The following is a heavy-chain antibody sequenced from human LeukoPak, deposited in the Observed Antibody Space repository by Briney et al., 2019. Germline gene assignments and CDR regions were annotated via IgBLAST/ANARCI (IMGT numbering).Heavy chain of an antibody. D-gene: IGHD2-2*01. V-gene: IGHV1-69*04. Sequence: SVKVSCKASGGTFSSYAISWVRQAPGQGLEWMGRIIPILGIANYAQKFQGGVTITADKSTSTAYMELSSLRAEDTAVYYCARDNPEYCSSTSCYSSLNWFDPWGQGTLVTVSS. J-gene: IGHJ5*02. CDR3: ARDNPEYCSSTSCYSSLNWFDP. CDR1: GGTFSSYA. CDR2: IIPILGIA.